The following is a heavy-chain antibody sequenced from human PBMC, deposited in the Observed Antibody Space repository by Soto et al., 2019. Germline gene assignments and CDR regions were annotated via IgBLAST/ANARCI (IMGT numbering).Heavy chain of an antibody. CDR1: GGTFSSYA. V-gene: IGHV1-69*13. D-gene: IGHD3-16*02. CDR2: IIPIFGTA. Sequence: SVKVSCKASGGTFSSYAISWVRQAPGQGLEWMGGIIPIFGTANYAQKFQGRVTITADESTSTAYMELSSLRSEDTAVYYCAREYYDYVWGSYRYRYFDYWGQGTLVTVSS. CDR3: AREYYDYVWGSYRYRYFDY. J-gene: IGHJ4*02.